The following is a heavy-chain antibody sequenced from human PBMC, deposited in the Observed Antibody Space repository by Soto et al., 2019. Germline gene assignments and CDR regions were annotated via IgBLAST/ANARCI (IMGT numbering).Heavy chain of an antibody. Sequence: VASVKVSCKASGYTFTSYGISWVRQAPGQGLEWMGWISAYNGNTNYAQKLQGRVTMTTDTSTSTAYMELRSLRSDDTAVYYCARANYYTLAGYYYYMDVWGKGTTVTVSS. D-gene: IGHD2-2*02. CDR1: GYTFTSYG. J-gene: IGHJ6*03. CDR3: ARANYYTLAGYYYYMDV. V-gene: IGHV1-18*01. CDR2: ISAYNGNT.